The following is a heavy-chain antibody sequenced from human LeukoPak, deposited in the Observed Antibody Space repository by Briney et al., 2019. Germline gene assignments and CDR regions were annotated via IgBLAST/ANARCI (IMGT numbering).Heavy chain of an antibody. V-gene: IGHV1-18*04. J-gene: IGHJ6*03. CDR1: GYIFISHG. CDR3: ARESPPLTTVITKYYQYFMDV. D-gene: IGHD4-23*01. CDR2: VSPHNGKT. Sequence: ASXKVSCKASGYIFISHGISWVRQAPGQGLEWMGWVSPHNGKTEYAQKFQGRVSMTRDRSTSTVYMELRSLRSDDTAVYYCARESPPLTTVITKYYQYFMDVWGKGTTVTVSS.